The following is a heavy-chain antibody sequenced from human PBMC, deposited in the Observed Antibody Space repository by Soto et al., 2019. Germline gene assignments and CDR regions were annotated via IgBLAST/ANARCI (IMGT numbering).Heavy chain of an antibody. CDR2: VYYTGHT. CDR1: SGPSRSHN. Sequence: QVQVQQSGPGLVKPSETLSLTCTVSSGPSRSHNWGWIRQPPGRGLEWIGYVYYTGHTSYNPPLKSRVNISADTSKNHISLTLRSVTAADTAVYYCVRQGIDYLHGLVDVWGKGNTVSVSS. V-gene: IGHV4-59*08. CDR3: VRQGIDYLHGLVDV. J-gene: IGHJ6*04. D-gene: IGHD5-12*01.